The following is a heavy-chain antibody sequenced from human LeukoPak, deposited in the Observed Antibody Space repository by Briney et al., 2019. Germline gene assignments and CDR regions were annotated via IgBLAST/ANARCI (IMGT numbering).Heavy chain of an antibody. CDR1: GYSFTSHY. CDR2: ISADNGNT. J-gene: IGHJ3*01. D-gene: IGHD3-22*01. Sequence: GASVKVSCKASGYSFTSHYIHWVRQAPGQGLEWMGWISADNGNTIYAQKLQGRVTVTSEKSTSTAYMELRSLRSDDTAVYFCVYDSSGYGNDAFDFWGQGTMVTVSS. V-gene: IGHV1-18*04. CDR3: VYDSSGYGNDAFDF.